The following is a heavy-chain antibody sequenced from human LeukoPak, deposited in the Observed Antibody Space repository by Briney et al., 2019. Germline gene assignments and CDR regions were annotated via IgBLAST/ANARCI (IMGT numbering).Heavy chain of an antibody. CDR1: GGTFSSYS. V-gene: IGHV1-69*06. J-gene: IGHJ4*02. CDR2: IIPLSSTA. D-gene: IGHD5-12*01. Sequence: EASVKVSCKASGGTFSSYSISWGRRAPGQGVEGVGRIIPLSSTATYAQKSQYRVTIPADKSPSTAYMEPRSMRSEDTAVYYCASDPTGYSGYDLGYWGQGTLVTVSS. CDR3: ASDPTGYSGYDLGY.